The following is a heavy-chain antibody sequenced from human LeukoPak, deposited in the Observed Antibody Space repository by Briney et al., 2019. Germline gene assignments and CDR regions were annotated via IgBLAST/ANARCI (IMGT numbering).Heavy chain of an antibody. Sequence: GGSLRLFCAASGFTYSSYAMSWVREAPGKGLEWVSAISGSGGSTYYAAAVKRRFTISRDNSKNTLYLQMNSQRPEDTAVYYCWKDPSPDAGIGVGGDQGDYWGRGTLVTGSS. CDR3: WKDPSPDAGIGVGGDQGDY. CDR2: ISGSGGST. J-gene: IGHJ4*02. CDR1: GFTYSSYA. D-gene: IGHD6-19*01. V-gene: IGHV3-23*01.